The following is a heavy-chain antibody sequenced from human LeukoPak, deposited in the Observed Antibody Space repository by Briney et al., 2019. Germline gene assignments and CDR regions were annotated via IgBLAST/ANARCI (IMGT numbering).Heavy chain of an antibody. CDR3: ARGNDYGSHRNYFDY. Sequence: PSETLSLTCAVYGGSFSGYYWSWIRQPPGKGLEWIGEINHSGSTNYNPSLKSRVTISVDTSKNQFSLKLSSVTAADTAVYYCARGNDYGSHRNYFDYWGQGTLVTVSS. J-gene: IGHJ4*02. D-gene: IGHD4-17*01. V-gene: IGHV4-34*01. CDR2: INHSGST. CDR1: GGSFSGYY.